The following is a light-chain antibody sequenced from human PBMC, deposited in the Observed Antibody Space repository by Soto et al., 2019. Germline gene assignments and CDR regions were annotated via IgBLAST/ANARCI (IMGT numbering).Light chain of an antibody. V-gene: IGKV1-5*01. Sequence: DIQMTQSPSTLSASVGDRVTITCRASQSISNRLAWYHQKPGKTPNLLIYDASNLGSGVPSRFSGSGSGTESTLTISSLQPDDFATYYCQQYDTYSTFGQGTKV. CDR2: DAS. J-gene: IGKJ1*01. CDR1: QSISNR. CDR3: QQYDTYST.